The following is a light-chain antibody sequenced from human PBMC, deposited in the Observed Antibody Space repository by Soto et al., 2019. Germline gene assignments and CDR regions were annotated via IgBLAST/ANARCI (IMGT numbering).Light chain of an antibody. CDR3: QSYDISLTGSVV. CDR2: GNT. CDR1: SSNIGAGYD. V-gene: IGLV1-40*01. J-gene: IGLJ2*01. Sequence: QSVLTQPPSVSGAPGQRVTISCTGSSSNIGAGYDVYWYQQLPGTAPKLLIYGNTNRPSGVPDRFSGSKSATSASLAITGLQAEDEADYYCQSYDISLTGSVVFGGGTKPTVL.